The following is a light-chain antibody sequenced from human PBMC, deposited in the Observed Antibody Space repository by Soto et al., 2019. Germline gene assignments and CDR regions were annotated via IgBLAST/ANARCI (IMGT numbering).Light chain of an antibody. CDR2: YDS. V-gene: IGLV3-21*04. CDR3: QVWDSSSDHWV. Sequence: SYELSQPPSVSLAPGKTARITCGGDNIGSKSVHWYQQKPGQAPVLVIYYDSDRPSGIPERFSGSNSGNTATLTISRVEAGDEADYYCQVWDSSSDHWVFGGGTKLTVL. CDR1: NIGSKS. J-gene: IGLJ3*02.